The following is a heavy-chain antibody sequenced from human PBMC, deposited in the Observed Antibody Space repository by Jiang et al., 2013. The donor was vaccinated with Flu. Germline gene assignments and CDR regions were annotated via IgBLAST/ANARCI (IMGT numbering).Heavy chain of an antibody. J-gene: IGHJ6*02. CDR1: GYTFTTYA. Sequence: CKASGYTFTTYAMNWVRQAPGQGLEWMGWINTNTGNPTYAQGFTGRFVFSLDTSVSTAYLQISSLKAEDTAVYYCARDEGLGVANYYYYYGMDVWGQGTTVTVSS. CDR3: ARDEGLGVANYYYYYGMDV. D-gene: IGHD3-16*01. V-gene: IGHV7-4-1*02. CDR2: INTNTGNP.